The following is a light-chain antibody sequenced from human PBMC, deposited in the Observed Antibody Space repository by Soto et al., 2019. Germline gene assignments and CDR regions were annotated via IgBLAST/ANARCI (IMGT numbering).Light chain of an antibody. Sequence: EIVMTQSPDTLSVSPGERATLSCRASQSVSSNLVWYQQKPGQAPRLLIYGASTRATGIPARFSGSGSGTEFTLTISSLQSEDFAVYYCQQYNNWLITFGQGTRLEIK. J-gene: IGKJ5*01. V-gene: IGKV3-15*01. CDR1: QSVSSN. CDR2: GAS. CDR3: QQYNNWLIT.